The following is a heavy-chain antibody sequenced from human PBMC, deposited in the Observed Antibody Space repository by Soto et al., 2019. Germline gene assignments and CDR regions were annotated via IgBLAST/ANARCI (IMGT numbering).Heavy chain of an antibody. V-gene: IGHV3-21*01. D-gene: IGHD5-12*01. CDR3: ARPVRRDGYNYCVGY. J-gene: IGHJ4*02. Sequence: PGGSLRLSCAVSGFTFSSYSMNWVRQAPGKGLEWVSSISSSSSYIYYADSVKGRFTISRDNAKNSLYLQMNSLRAEDTAVYYCARPVRRDGYNYCVGYWGQGTLVTVSS. CDR1: GFTFSSYS. CDR2: ISSSSSYI.